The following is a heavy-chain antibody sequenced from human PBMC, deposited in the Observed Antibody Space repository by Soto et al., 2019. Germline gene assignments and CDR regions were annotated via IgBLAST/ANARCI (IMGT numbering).Heavy chain of an antibody. CDR1: GGSISSSY. CDR2: IHYSGTT. CDR3: ARHSPYYGMDV. V-gene: IGHV4-59*07. Sequence: SDTLSLTCTVSGGSISSSYWSWIRQPPGKGLEWIAYIHYSGTTNYNPSLKSRVTISGDTSKNQVSLKLTSVTAADTAVYYCARHSPYYGMDVWGQGTTVTVSS. J-gene: IGHJ6*02.